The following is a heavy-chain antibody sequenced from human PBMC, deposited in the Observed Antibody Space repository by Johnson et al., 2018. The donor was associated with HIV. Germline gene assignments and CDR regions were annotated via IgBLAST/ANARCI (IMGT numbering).Heavy chain of an antibody. J-gene: IGHJ3*02. CDR3: AKDRGYGGNLDAFDI. CDR2: IYSGGST. CDR1: GITVSSNY. V-gene: IGHV3-66*02. Sequence: EQLVESGGGLVQPGGSLRLSCAASGITVSSNYMSWVRQAPGKGLEWVSVIYSGGSTYYADSVKGRFTISRDNSKNTLYLQMNSLRAEDTAVYYCAKDRGYGGNLDAFDIWGQGTMVTAAS. D-gene: IGHD4-23*01.